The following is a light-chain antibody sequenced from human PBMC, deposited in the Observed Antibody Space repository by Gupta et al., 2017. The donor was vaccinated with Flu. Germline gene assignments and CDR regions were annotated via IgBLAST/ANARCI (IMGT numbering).Light chain of an antibody. J-gene: IGKJ5*01. CDR1: PSISSY. CDR3: QQINSYPLT. Sequence: PSFETATVRGKVSKSGLSSPSISSYLAWYQQKPGKAPKLLIYAASTRESGVPARFSGSGSGTEFTLTISSLQPEDFASYYCQQINSYPLTFGQGTRVEIK. V-gene: IGKV1-9*01. CDR2: AAS.